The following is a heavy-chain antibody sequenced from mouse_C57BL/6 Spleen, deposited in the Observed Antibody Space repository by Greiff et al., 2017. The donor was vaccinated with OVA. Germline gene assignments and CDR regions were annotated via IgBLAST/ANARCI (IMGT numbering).Heavy chain of an antibody. CDR3: ARDWDGNPAWFAD. CDR2: IDPSDSYT. V-gene: IGHV1-69*01. CDR1: GYTFTSYW. Sequence: QVQLQQPGAELVMPGASVKLSCKASGYTFTSYWMHWVKQRPGQGLEWIGEIDPSDSYTNYNQKFKGKSTLTVDKSSSTAYMQLSSLTSEDSAVYYCARDWDGNPAWFADWGQGTLVTVSA. J-gene: IGHJ3*01. D-gene: IGHD2-1*01.